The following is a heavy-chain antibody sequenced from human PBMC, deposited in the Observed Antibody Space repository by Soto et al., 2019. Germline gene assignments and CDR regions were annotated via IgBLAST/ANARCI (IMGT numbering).Heavy chain of an antibody. D-gene: IGHD2-21*02. Sequence: QVQLVQSGAEVKKPGSSVKVSCKASGSTFSSYAISWVRQAPGQGLEWMGGIIPIFGTANYAKKFQGRVTITADESTSTAYMELSSLRSEDTAVYYCARAIRNAYSGGDCYSNLFDYWGKGTLVTVSS. CDR3: ARAIRNAYSGGDCYSNLFDY. CDR2: IIPIFGTA. CDR1: GSTFSSYA. J-gene: IGHJ4*02. V-gene: IGHV1-69*01.